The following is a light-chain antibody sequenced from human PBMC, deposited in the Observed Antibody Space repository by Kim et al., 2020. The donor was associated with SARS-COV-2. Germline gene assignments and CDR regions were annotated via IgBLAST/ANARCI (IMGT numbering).Light chain of an antibody. J-gene: IGKJ1*01. CDR3: QQYDSYPWT. CDR2: VAS. V-gene: IGKV1-5*01. CDR1: RSIITW. Sequence: GGERVPIACGGSRSIITWLAWCRRKPEGAPMVLFYVASVLGGGVPSTCGGGGAGRGFFLTISSLRPDDFASCYCQQYDSYPWTFGPGTKVDIK.